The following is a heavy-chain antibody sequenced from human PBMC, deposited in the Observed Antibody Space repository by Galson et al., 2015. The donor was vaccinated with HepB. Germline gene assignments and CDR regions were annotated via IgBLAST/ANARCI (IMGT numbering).Heavy chain of an antibody. V-gene: IGHV3-30-3*01. D-gene: IGHD3-22*01. CDR3: ARADRPYYYDSSGYYSDY. J-gene: IGHJ4*02. Sequence: SLRLSCAASGFTFSSYAMHWVRQAPGKGLEWVAVISYDGSNKYYADSVKGRFTISRDNSKNTLYRQMNSLRAEDTAVYYCARADRPYYYDSSGYYSDYWGQGTLVTVSS. CDR1: GFTFSSYA. CDR2: ISYDGSNK.